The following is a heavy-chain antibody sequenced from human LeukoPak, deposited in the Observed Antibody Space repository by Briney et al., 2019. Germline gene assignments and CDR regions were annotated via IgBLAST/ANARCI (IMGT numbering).Heavy chain of an antibody. CDR3: ARGGRYSSGWPYFDY. CDR1: DGSVSSGSYY. Sequence: SETLSLTCTVPDGSVSSGSYYWSWIRQPPGKGLEWIGYIYYRSGSTNYNPSLKSRVTISADTSKKQFSLNMTSVTAADTAVYYCARGGRYSSGWPYFDYWGQGTLVTVSS. D-gene: IGHD6-19*01. V-gene: IGHV4-61*01. CDR2: IYYRSGST. J-gene: IGHJ4*02.